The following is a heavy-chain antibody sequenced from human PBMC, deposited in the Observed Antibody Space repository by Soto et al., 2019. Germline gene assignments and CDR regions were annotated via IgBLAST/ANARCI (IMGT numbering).Heavy chain of an antibody. CDR1: GGSVSSGSYY. V-gene: IGHV4-61*01. CDR2: IYYTGNT. CDR3: ARDSYGLDY. D-gene: IGHD3-16*01. J-gene: IGHJ4*02. Sequence: PSETLSLTCRVSGGSVSSGSYYWSWIRQPPGKGPEWIGYIYYTGNTNYNTSLKSRVTISVDTSKNQFSLNLSSVTAADTAVYYCARDSYGLDYWGQGALVTVSS.